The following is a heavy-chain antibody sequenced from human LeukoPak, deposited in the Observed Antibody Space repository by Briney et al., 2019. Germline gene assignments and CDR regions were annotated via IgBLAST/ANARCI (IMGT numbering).Heavy chain of an antibody. CDR2: MHHSGTT. CDR1: GYSMSSGYS. V-gene: IGHV4-38-2*02. Sequence: SETLSLTCAVSGYSMSSGYSWGWIRQPPGMGLEWIGYMHHSGTTYYSPSLKSRVTISVDTSKNHFSLNLSSVTAADTAIYYCARDQSYFTACYEPSDYMDVWGKGTTVTVSS. CDR3: ARDQSYFTACYEPSDYMDV. D-gene: IGHD2-15*01. J-gene: IGHJ6*03.